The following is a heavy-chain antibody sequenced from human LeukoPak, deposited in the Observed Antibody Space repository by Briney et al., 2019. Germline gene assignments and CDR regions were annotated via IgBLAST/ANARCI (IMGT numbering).Heavy chain of an antibody. CDR2: IYYSGST. D-gene: IGHD2-2*01. CDR3: ARIPVVVPAAPFDYYYYGVDV. Sequence: PSETLSLTCTVSGGSISSYYWSWIRQPPGKGLEWIGYIYYSGSTNYNPSLKSRVTISVDTSKNQFSLKLSSVTAADTAVYYCARIPVVVPAAPFDYYYYGVDVWGQGTTVTVSS. J-gene: IGHJ6*02. V-gene: IGHV4-59*01. CDR1: GGSISSYY.